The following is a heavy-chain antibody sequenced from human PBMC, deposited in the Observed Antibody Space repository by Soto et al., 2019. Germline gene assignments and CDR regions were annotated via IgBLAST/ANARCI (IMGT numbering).Heavy chain of an antibody. Sequence: EVQLVESGGGLVQPGGSLRLSCAASGFTFSSYWMSWVRQAPGKGLEWVANIKQDGSEKYYVDSVKGRFTISRDNAKNSLYLQMNSLRAEDTAVYYCARDIVVVVAATEVGAFDIWGQGTMVTVSS. J-gene: IGHJ3*02. CDR1: GFTFSSYW. CDR3: ARDIVVVVAATEVGAFDI. CDR2: IKQDGSEK. D-gene: IGHD2-15*01. V-gene: IGHV3-7*01.